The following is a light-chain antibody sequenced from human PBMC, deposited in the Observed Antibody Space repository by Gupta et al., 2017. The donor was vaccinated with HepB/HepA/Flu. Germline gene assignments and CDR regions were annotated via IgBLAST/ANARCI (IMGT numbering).Light chain of an antibody. V-gene: IGLV1-44*01. CDR1: SSNIGTNV. Sequence: QSVLTQPPSASGTPGQRVTISCSGLSSNIGTNVVHWYQHLPGAAPKLLIYSNNQRPAGVPERFSGSKYGTAAAVASSGLQAEDEGDYYCAAWDDSRNGQVFGGGSKLTVL. CDR2: SNN. CDR3: AAWDDSRNGQV. J-gene: IGLJ3*02.